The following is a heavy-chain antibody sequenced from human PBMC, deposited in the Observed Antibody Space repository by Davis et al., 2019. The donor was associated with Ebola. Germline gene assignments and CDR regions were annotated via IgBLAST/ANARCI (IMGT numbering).Heavy chain of an antibody. V-gene: IGHV1-24*01. CDR1: GYTLTELS. CDR2: FDPEDGET. Sequence: ASVKVSCKVSGYTLTELSMHWVRQAPGKGLEWMGGFDPEDGETIYAQKFQGRVTMTEDTSTDTAYMELSSLRSEDTAVYYCATSITITMIGFAADYWGQGTLVTVSS. D-gene: IGHD3-22*01. J-gene: IGHJ4*02. CDR3: ATSITITMIGFAADY.